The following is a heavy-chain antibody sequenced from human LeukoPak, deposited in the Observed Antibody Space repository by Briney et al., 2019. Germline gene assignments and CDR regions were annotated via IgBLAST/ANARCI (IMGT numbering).Heavy chain of an antibody. J-gene: IGHJ4*02. CDR2: ISGSGGST. CDR1: GFTFSSYA. Sequence: GGSLRLSCAASGFTFSSYAMSWVRQAPGKGLEWVSAISGSGGSTYYADSVKGRFTISRDNSKNTLYLQMNSLRAEDTAVYYCAKDRGHPQGDILPRGDIVYWGQGTLVTVSS. D-gene: IGHD3-9*01. CDR3: AKDRGHPQGDILPRGDIVY. V-gene: IGHV3-23*01.